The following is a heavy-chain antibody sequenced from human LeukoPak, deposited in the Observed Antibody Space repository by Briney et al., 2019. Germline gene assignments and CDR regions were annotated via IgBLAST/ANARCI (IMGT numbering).Heavy chain of an antibody. CDR2: IFHSGST. V-gene: IGHV4-38-2*01. J-gene: IGHJ3*02. D-gene: IGHD3-16*02. CDR1: GYSIRSDYY. CDR3: ARHSQWGVIPWAFDI. Sequence: SETLSLTCAVSGYSIRSDYYWGWIRQPPGKGLEWIGTIFHSGSTYYNPSLKSRITILVDTSKNQLSLQLRSVAAADTAVYYCARHSQWGVIPWAFDIWGQGTMVTVSS.